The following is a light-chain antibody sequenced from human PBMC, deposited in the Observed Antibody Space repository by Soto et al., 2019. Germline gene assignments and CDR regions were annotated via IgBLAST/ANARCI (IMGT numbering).Light chain of an antibody. CDR3: HHYYSYPPT. CDR2: GTS. V-gene: IGKV1-8*01. CDR1: EDISSS. Sequence: AIRMSQSPSSFSASPGDRVTITCRANEDISSSLAWYQQKPGKAPKLLISGTSTLQSGVPSRFSGSGSGIDFTLSIRSLQSEDFATYYCHHYYSYPPTFGQGTKVEIK. J-gene: IGKJ1*01.